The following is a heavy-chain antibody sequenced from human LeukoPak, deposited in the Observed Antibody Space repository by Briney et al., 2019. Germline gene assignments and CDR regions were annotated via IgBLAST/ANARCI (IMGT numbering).Heavy chain of an antibody. V-gene: IGHV3-74*01. CDR2: TCGDGTAR. CDR1: GFTSSSYW. Sequence: GGSLRLSCAASGFTSSSYWMHWVRQVPGKGLVWVSRTCGDGTARNYADSVKGRFTISRDDAKNTVDLQMNSLRGEDTAVYYCVRGRGSYGWFDPWGQGTLVTVSS. CDR3: VRGRGSYGWFDP. D-gene: IGHD3-10*01. J-gene: IGHJ5*02.